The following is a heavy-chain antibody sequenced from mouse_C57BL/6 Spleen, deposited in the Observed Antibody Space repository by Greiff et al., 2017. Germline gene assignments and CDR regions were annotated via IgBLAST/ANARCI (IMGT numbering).Heavy chain of an antibody. CDR1: GYSITSGYY. V-gene: IGHV3-6*01. CDR3: ARDEYDEAWFAY. CDR2: ISYDGSN. Sequence: EVQLQESGPGLVKPSQSLSLTCSVTGYSITSGYYWNWIRQFPGNKLEWMGYISYDGSNNYNPSLKNRISITRDTSKNQFFLKLNSVTTEDTATYYCARDEYDEAWFAYWGQGTLVTVSA. D-gene: IGHD2-4*01. J-gene: IGHJ3*01.